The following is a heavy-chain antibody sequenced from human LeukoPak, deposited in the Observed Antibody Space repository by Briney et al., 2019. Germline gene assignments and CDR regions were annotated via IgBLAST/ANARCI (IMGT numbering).Heavy chain of an antibody. CDR2: IYYSGST. V-gene: IGHV4-31*03. J-gene: IGHJ5*02. D-gene: IGHD3-10*01. CDR1: GGSISSGGYY. Sequence: SETLSLTCTVSGGSISSGGYYWSWIRQHPGKGLEWIGNIYYSGSTHYNPSLKSRVTISVDTSKNQFSLKLSSVTAADTAVYYCARVDQVLLWFGELLSWFDPWGQGTLVTVSS. CDR3: ARVDQVLLWFGELLSWFDP.